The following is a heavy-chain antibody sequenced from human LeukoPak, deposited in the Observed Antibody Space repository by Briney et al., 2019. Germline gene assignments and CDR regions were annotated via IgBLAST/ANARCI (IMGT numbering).Heavy chain of an antibody. CDR1: GFTVSSNY. V-gene: IGHV3-53*05. D-gene: IGHD3-16*01. CDR3: AKEGDLTPTLDY. Sequence: GGSLRLSCAASGFTVSSNYMSWVRQAPGKGLEWVSVIYSGGSTYYADSVKGRFTISRDNSKNTLYLQMNSLRAEDTAVYYCAKEGDLTPTLDYWGQGTLVTVSS. J-gene: IGHJ4*02. CDR2: IYSGGST.